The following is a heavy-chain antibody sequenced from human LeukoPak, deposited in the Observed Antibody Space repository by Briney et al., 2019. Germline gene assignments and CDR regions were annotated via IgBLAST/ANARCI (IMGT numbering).Heavy chain of an antibody. D-gene: IGHD6-19*01. J-gene: IGHJ4*02. CDR3: ARQGFKEVAAPFDY. V-gene: IGHV4-59*08. Sequence: SETLSLTCTVSGDSLNHYYWSWIRQPPGKGLEWIGYIYYSGSTNYNPSLKSRVTISVDTSKNQFSLKLSSVTAADTAVYYCARQGFKEVAAPFDYWGPGTLVTVSS. CDR2: IYYSGST. CDR1: GDSLNHYY.